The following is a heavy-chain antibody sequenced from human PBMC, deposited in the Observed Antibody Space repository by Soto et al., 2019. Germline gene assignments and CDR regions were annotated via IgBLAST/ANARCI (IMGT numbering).Heavy chain of an antibody. V-gene: IGHV1-8*01. CDR3: AREGVRGMDV. J-gene: IGHJ6*02. Sequence: QVQLVQSGAEVKKPGASVKVSCKASGYTFTSYDINWVRQATGPGLEWMGWMHPNSGNTGYAQKFQGRVTMTRNTAMGTADMEPCSGSSEGTAVYYCAREGVRGMDVWGQGARVSVSS. CDR1: GYTFTSYD. D-gene: IGHD1-26*01. CDR2: MHPNSGNT.